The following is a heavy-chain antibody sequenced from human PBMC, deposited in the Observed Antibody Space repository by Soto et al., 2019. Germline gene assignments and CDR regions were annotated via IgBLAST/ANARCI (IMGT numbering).Heavy chain of an antibody. CDR2: IYYSGST. V-gene: IGHV4-61*01. Sequence: PSETLSLTCTVSGGSVSSGSYYWSWIRQPPGKGLEWIGYIYYSGSTNYNPSLKSRVTISVDTSKNQFSLKLSSVTAADTAVYYFARVSPARYYFDLWGKGNLVTV. D-gene: IGHD2-2*01. J-gene: IGHJ4*02. CDR1: GGSVSSGSYY. CDR3: ARVSPARYYFDL.